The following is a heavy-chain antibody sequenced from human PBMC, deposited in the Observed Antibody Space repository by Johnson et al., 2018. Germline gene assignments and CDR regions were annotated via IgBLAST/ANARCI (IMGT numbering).Heavy chain of an antibody. CDR1: GFTFSSYW. D-gene: IGHD6-13*01. CDR3: ARDASSYSSSWPEYFQH. CDR2: IKQDGSEK. V-gene: IGHV3-7*01. Sequence: EVQLVESGGGLVQPGGSLRLSCAASGFTFSSYWMSWVRQAPGKGLEWVANIKQDGSEKYYVDSVKGRFTISRDNAKNSLYLQMNSLRAEDTAVYYWARDASSYSSSWPEYFQHWGQGTLVTVSS. J-gene: IGHJ1*01.